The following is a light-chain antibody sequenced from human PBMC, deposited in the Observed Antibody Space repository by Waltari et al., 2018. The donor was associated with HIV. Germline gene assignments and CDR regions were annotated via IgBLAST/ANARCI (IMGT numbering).Light chain of an antibody. CDR1: QTVISN. CDR2: GAS. V-gene: IGKV3-15*01. CDR3: QQYNKWPRT. Sequence: EIVMTQSPATRSVSPAERVTLSCTASQTVISNLAWYQQKPGQAPRLLIYGASTRATGIPPRFSGGGSGTEFTLTIGSLQSEDFTFYYCQQYNKWPRTFGQGTKVEVK. J-gene: IGKJ1*01.